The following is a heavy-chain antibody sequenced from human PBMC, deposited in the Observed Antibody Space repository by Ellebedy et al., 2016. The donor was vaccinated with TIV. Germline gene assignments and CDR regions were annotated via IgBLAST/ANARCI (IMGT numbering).Heavy chain of an antibody. Sequence: GESLKISCAASGSTFTNYAMSWVRQAPGKGLEWVSAFSTSGGSTYYADSVKGRFTVSRDNPKNTLFLQMSSLRAEDTAVYFCARRSTDFAFDSWGQGTLVTVSS. CDR3: ARRSTDFAFDS. V-gene: IGHV3-23*01. D-gene: IGHD3/OR15-3a*01. J-gene: IGHJ4*02. CDR2: FSTSGGST. CDR1: GSTFTNYA.